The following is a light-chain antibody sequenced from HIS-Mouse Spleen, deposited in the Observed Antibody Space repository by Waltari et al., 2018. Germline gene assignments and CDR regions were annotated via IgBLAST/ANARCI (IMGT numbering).Light chain of an antibody. CDR2: KDS. CDR3: LSADSSGTW. CDR1: ALPNKH. V-gene: IGLV3-16*01. Sequence: SYELTQPPSVSVSLGQMARIPCSGAALPNKHAYWYQKKPGQFPVLGIYKDSERHSGIPERFSGSSSGTIVTLTISGVQAEDEADYYCLSADSSGTWFGGGTKLTVL. J-gene: IGLJ3*02.